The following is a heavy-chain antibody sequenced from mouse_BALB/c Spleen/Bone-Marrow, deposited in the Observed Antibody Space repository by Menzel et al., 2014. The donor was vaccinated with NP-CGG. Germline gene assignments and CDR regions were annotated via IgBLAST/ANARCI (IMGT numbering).Heavy chain of an antibody. V-gene: IGHV1-80*01. Sequence: VNVVESGAELVRPGSSVKTSCKASGYAFSSYWLNWVKQRPGQGLEWIGQIYPGDDDTNYNGKFKGKATLTADKSSSTAYMQLSSLTSEDSAVYFCTRRYYDYDVRYFDYWGQGTTLTVSS. J-gene: IGHJ2*01. CDR2: IYPGDDDT. CDR1: GYAFSSYW. CDR3: TRRYYDYDVRYFDY. D-gene: IGHD2-4*01.